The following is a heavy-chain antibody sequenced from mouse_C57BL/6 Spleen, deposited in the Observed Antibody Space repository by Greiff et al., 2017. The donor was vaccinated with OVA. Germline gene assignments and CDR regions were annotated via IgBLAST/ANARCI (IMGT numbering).Heavy chain of an antibody. CDR3: ARKEVWYFDV. Sequence: EVQLQQSGPELVKPGASVKISCKASGYTFTDYYMNWVKQSHGKSLEWIGDINPNNGGTSYNQKFKGKATLTVDKSSSTAYMELRSLTSEDSAVYYCARKEVWYFDVWGTGTTVTVSS. J-gene: IGHJ1*03. CDR2: INPNNGGT. V-gene: IGHV1-26*01. CDR1: GYTFTDYY.